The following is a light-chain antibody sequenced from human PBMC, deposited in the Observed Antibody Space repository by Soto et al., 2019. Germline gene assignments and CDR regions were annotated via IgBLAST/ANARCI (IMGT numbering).Light chain of an antibody. CDR1: QSLLHSDGKTY. Sequence: IVMAQTPLSLSVTPGQPASISCRSSQSLLHSDGKTYLAWYQQKPGQAPRLLIYGASSRATGIPDRFSGSGSGTDFTLTISRLEPEDFAVYYCQQYGSSPGTFGQGTKVDIK. J-gene: IGKJ1*01. CDR3: QQYGSSPGT. V-gene: IGKV3-20*01. CDR2: GAS.